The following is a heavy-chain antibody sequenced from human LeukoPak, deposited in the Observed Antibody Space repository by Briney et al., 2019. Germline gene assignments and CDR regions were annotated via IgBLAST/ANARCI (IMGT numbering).Heavy chain of an antibody. CDR3: ARVPYCSSTSCYMDWFDP. J-gene: IGHJ5*02. D-gene: IGHD2-2*01. V-gene: IGHV5-51*01. CDR1: GYSFTIYW. CDR2: IYPGDSDT. Sequence: RGESLNISCKGSGYSFTIYWIGWVRQMPGKGLEWMGIIYPGDSDTTYSPSFQGQVTISADKSISTAYLQWSSLKASDTAMYYCARVPYCSSTSCYMDWFDPWGQGTLVTVSA.